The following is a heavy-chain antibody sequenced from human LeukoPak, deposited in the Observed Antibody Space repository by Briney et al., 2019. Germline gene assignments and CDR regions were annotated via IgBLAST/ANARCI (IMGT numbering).Heavy chain of an antibody. CDR2: ISSTGST. CDR1: GGSISSYY. J-gene: IGHJ4*02. CDR3: ARDQTYSGSGIYTYLDY. D-gene: IGHD3-10*01. Sequence: PSETLSLTCTVSGGSISSYYWSWIRQPAGKGLEYLGRISSTGSTNYNPSLRSRVTISADTSKNHFSLKLASVTAADTAVYYCARDQTYSGSGIYTYLDYWGQGILVTVSS. V-gene: IGHV4-4*07.